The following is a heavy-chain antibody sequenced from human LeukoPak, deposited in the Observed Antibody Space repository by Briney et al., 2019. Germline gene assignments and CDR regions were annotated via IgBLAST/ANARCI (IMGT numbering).Heavy chain of an antibody. V-gene: IGHV3-74*01. CDR2: INSDGSAT. J-gene: IGHJ6*02. CDR1: GSTFSSYW. Sequence: GGSLRLSCAASGSTFSSYWMSWVRQAPGKGLMWVSQINSDGSATSCADPVKGRCTISRDNAKNMLYLEMNSLRVEDTAVYFCTRDHGLDVWGQGTTVTVSS. CDR3: TRDHGLDV.